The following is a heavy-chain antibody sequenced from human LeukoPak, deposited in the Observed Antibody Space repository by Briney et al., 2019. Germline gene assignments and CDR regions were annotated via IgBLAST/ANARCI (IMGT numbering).Heavy chain of an antibody. V-gene: IGHV3-33*01. Sequence: GRSLRLSCAASGFTFSSYGMHWVRQAPGKGLEWVAVIWYDGSNKYYADSVKGRFTISRDNSKDTLYLQMNSRRAEDTAVYYCARDLVPAAVNWYFDLWGRGTLVTVSS. CDR3: ARDLVPAAVNWYFDL. D-gene: IGHD2-2*01. CDR2: IWYDGSNK. CDR1: GFTFSSYG. J-gene: IGHJ2*01.